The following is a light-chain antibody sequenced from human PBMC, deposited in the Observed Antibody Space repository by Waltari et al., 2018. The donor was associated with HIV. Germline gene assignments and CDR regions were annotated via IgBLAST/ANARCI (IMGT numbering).Light chain of an antibody. CDR2: KAS. CDR3: QQHSSYPIT. Sequence: DVRLPQSPSTMSASVGARIPTPCRASQNIGSWLIWYQQKPGKVPNLLIYKASNLESGVPSRFSGSGSGTDFTLTISSLQPDDFGTYYCQQHSSYPITFGGGTKVEI. J-gene: IGKJ4*01. CDR1: QNIGSW. V-gene: IGKV1-5*03.